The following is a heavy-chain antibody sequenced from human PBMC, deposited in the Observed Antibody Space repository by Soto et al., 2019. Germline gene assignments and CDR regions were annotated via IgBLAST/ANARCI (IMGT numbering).Heavy chain of an antibody. CDR3: ARHQSGSGNSNFNF. Sequence: GESLKISCQAFEYSFRIYWISWVRQKPGGGLEWMGRVDPNDSFATYSPSFEGHVSISVDKSTNIVYLQWRSLRASDTATYYCARHQSGSGNSNFNFWGQGTPVTVSS. CDR2: VDPNDSFA. V-gene: IGHV5-10-1*01. J-gene: IGHJ4*02. CDR1: EYSFRIYW. D-gene: IGHD3-10*01.